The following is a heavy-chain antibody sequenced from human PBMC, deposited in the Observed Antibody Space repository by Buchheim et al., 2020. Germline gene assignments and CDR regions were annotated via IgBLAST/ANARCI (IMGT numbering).Heavy chain of an antibody. V-gene: IGHV3-23*01. CDR2: ISGSGGST. D-gene: IGHD2-2*01. CDR3: AKDVDIVVGPSHFDY. Sequence: EVQLLESGGGLVQPGGSLRLSCAASGFTFSSYATSWVRQAPGKGLEWVSAISGSGGSTYYADPVKGRFTISRDNSKTALYPQMNSLRAEDTAVYYCAKDVDIVVGPSHFDYWGQGTL. J-gene: IGHJ4*02. CDR1: GFTFSSYA.